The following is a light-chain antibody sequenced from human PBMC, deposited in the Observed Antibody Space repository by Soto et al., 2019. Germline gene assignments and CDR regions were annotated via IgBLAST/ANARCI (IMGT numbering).Light chain of an antibody. Sequence: QSALTQPRSVSGSPGQSVTISCTGTSSDVGGYNYVSWFQQHPGKAPKLMIYDVSKRPSGVPDRFSGSKSANTASLTISGLQGEDEADYYCCSFAGTNTFVFGGGTKLTVL. V-gene: IGLV2-11*01. J-gene: IGLJ3*02. CDR3: CSFAGTNTFV. CDR1: SSDVGGYNY. CDR2: DVS.